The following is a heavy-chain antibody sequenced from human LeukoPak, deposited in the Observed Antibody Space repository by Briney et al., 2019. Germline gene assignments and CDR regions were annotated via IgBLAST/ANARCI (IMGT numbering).Heavy chain of an antibody. Sequence: PGGSLRLSCAASGFTVSGNYMSWVRQAPGKGLEWVSVIYSGGSTHYADSVKGRFTISRDNSKNTLHLQMNSLRAEDTAVYYCAGRGPVPPYYYYGMDVWGQGTTVTVSS. V-gene: IGHV3-53*01. CDR3: AGRGPVPPYYYYGMDV. CDR2: IYSGGST. CDR1: GFTVSGNY. D-gene: IGHD2-2*01. J-gene: IGHJ6*02.